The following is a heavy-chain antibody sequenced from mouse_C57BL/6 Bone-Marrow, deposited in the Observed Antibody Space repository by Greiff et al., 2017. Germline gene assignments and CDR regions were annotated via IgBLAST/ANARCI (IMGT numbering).Heavy chain of an antibody. D-gene: IGHD3-2*02. CDR3: ASSAQATSSYYAMDY. V-gene: IGHV1-53*01. Sequence: QVQLQQSGTELVKPGASVKLSCKASGYTFTSYWMHWVKQRPGQGLEWIGNIYPSNGGTNYNEKFKSKATLTVDKSSSTAYMQLSSLTSEDSAVYYCASSAQATSSYYAMDYWGQGTSVTVSS. CDR1: GYTFTSYW. CDR2: IYPSNGGT. J-gene: IGHJ4*01.